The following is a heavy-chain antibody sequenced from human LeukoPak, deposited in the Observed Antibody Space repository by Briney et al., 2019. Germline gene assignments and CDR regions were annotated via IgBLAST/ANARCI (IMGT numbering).Heavy chain of an antibody. D-gene: IGHD6-25*01. V-gene: IGHV4-4*07. Sequence: ASETLSLTCTVSGGSISSYYWSWIRQPAGKGLEWIGRIYTSGSTNYNPSLKSRVTMSVDTSKNQFSLWLSSVTAADTAVYYCARMRLSSYWYFDLWGRGTLVTVSS. CDR3: ARMRLSSYWYFDL. CDR1: GGSISSYY. CDR2: IYTSGST. J-gene: IGHJ2*01.